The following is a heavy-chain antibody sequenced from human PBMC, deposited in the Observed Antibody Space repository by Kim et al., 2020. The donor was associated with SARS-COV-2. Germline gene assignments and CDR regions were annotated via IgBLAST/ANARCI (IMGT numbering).Heavy chain of an antibody. Sequence: SETLSLTCAVSGASMSRFYWNWIRQPPGKGLEWIGHVSFSGSTKYNPSLKSRVTISVDTSKTQFSLKLTSVTAADTAVYYCAGPLAAGPTYYYDMDVWG. CDR2: VSFSGST. CDR1: GASMSRFY. J-gene: IGHJ6*03. V-gene: IGHV4-59*08. D-gene: IGHD6-6*01. CDR3: AGPLAAGPTYYYDMDV.